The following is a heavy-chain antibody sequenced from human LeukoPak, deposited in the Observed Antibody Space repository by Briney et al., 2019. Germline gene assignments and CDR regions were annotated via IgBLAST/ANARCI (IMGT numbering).Heavy chain of an antibody. Sequence: SETLSLTCTVSGDSISSYYWSWIRQPPVKGLEWIGNIFYSGSPNYNPSLKSRVTTSFDTSKNQFTLKLSFVTAADTAVYYCARVGHIVAAGTYDYWGQGTLVTVSS. CDR3: ARVGHIVAAGTYDY. V-gene: IGHV4-59*12. CDR2: IFYSGSP. CDR1: GDSISSYY. D-gene: IGHD6-13*01. J-gene: IGHJ4*02.